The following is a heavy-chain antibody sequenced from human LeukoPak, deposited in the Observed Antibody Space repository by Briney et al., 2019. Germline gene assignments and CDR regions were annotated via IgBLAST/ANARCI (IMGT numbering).Heavy chain of an antibody. Sequence: SVKVSCKASGGTFSSYAISWVRQAPGQGLEWMGRIIPILGIANYAQKFQGRVTITADKSTSTAYMELSSLRSEDTAVYYCASATEYSSSSYYYYYYGMDVWGQGTTVTVSS. CDR3: ASATEYSSSSYYYYYYGMDV. D-gene: IGHD6-6*01. CDR1: GGTFSSYA. J-gene: IGHJ6*02. V-gene: IGHV1-69*04. CDR2: IIPILGIA.